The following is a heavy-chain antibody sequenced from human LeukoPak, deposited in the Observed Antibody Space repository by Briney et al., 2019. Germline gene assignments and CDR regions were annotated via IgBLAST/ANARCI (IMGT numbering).Heavy chain of an antibody. Sequence: GGSLRLSCAASGFTFSSYEMNWVRQAPGKGLEWVSYISSSGSTIYYADSVKGRFTISRVNAKNSLYLQMNSLRAEDTAVYYCARLHSSGYYPFDYWGQGTLVTVSS. D-gene: IGHD3-22*01. CDR1: GFTFSSYE. CDR2: ISSSGSTI. CDR3: ARLHSSGYYPFDY. J-gene: IGHJ4*02. V-gene: IGHV3-48*03.